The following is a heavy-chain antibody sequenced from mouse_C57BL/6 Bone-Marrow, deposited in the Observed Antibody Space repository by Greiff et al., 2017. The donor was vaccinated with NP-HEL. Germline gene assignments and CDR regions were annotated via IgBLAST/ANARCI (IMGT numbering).Heavy chain of an antibody. J-gene: IGHJ4*01. CDR1: GFTFSSYG. Sequence: EVQGVESGGDLVKPGGSLKLSCAASGFTFSSYGMSWVRQTPDKRLEWVATISSGGSYTYYPDSVKGRFTISRDNAKNTLYLQMSSLKSEDTAMYYCARHVIGAMDYWGQGTSVTVSS. CDR2: ISSGGSYT. V-gene: IGHV5-6*01. CDR3: ARHVIGAMDY.